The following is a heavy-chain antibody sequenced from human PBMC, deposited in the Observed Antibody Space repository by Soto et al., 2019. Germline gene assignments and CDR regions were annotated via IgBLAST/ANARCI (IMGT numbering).Heavy chain of an antibody. V-gene: IGHV3-30*18. CDR1: GFTFSSYA. Sequence: QVQLVESGGGVVQPGRSLRLSCEASGFTFSSYAMHWVRQAPGKGLEGVAVISHDGNVNYYSESVKGRFTMSRDNSNDTLYLKMDSLRTEDTAVYFCAKDEYWESHFYYFMDLWGKGTPVTVSS. D-gene: IGHD2-8*02. CDR2: ISHDGNVN. CDR3: AKDEYWESHFYYFMDL. J-gene: IGHJ6*03.